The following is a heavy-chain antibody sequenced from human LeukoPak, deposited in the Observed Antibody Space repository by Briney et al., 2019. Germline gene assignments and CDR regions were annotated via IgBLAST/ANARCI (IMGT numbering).Heavy chain of an antibody. CDR1: GGTFSSYA. CDR2: IIPILGIA. D-gene: IGHD4-17*01. J-gene: IGHJ3*02. Sequence: SVKASCKASGGTFSSYAISWVRQAPGQGLEWMGRIIPILGIANYAQKFQGRVTITADKSTSTAYMELSSLRSEDTAVYYCARDYGDYVHDAFDIWGQGTMVTVSS. CDR3: ARDYGDYVHDAFDI. V-gene: IGHV1-69*04.